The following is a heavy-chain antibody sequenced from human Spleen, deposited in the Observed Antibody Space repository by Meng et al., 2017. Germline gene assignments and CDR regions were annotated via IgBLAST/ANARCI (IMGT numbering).Heavy chain of an antibody. V-gene: IGHV4-61*08. CDR2: IYYSGST. J-gene: IGHJ4*02. CDR3: ARLHNSGWLDY. D-gene: IGHD6-19*01. Sequence: QVQLQESGPGLVRPSETLSLTCTVSGGSVSSSDYYWSWIRQPPGKGLEWIGYIYYSGSTSYNPSLKSRGTISVDTSKNQFSLKVSSVTAADTAVYYCARLHNSGWLDYWGQGTLVTVSS. CDR1: GGSVSSSDYY.